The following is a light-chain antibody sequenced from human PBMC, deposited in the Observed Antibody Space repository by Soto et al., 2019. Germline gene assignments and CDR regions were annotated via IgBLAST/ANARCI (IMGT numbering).Light chain of an antibody. CDR2: SNT. CDR1: SSNIGSNT. Sequence: QAVVTQPPSASGTPGQRVTISCSGSSSNIGSNTVNWYQQFPGTAPKFLIYSNTQRPSGVPDRFSGSKSGTSASLAISGLQSGDEADYYCAAWDDSLNGYVFGTGTKLTVL. V-gene: IGLV1-44*01. CDR3: AAWDDSLNGYV. J-gene: IGLJ1*01.